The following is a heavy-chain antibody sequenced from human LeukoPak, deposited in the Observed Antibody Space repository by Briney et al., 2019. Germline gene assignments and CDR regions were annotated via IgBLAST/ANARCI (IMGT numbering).Heavy chain of an antibody. CDR1: EFTLSKYW. J-gene: IGHJ4*02. D-gene: IGHD4-17*01. Sequence: GGSLRLSCAASEFTLSKYWMSWVRQAPGKGLEWVSVIDSGGNTYYADSVKGRFTISRDNSKNTLYLQMNTLRAEDTAVYYCARVHGGYHSFDYWGKGTLVTVSS. CDR2: IDSGGNT. V-gene: IGHV3-53*01. CDR3: ARVHGGYHSFDY.